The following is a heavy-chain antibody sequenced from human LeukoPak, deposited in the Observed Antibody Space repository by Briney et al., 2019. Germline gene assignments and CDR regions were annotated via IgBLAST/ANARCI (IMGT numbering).Heavy chain of an antibody. D-gene: IGHD2-2*01. CDR1: GGSISSSSYY. J-gene: IGHJ4*02. CDR2: IYYSGST. CDR3: ARGRSYCSSTSCPSKPSGQIDY. V-gene: IGHV4-39*07. Sequence: SETLSLTCTVSGGSISSSSYYWGWIRQPPGKGLEWIGSIYYSGSTYYNPSLKSRVTISVDTSKNQFSLKLSSVTAADTAVYYCARGRSYCSSTSCPSKPSGQIDYWGQGTLVTVSS.